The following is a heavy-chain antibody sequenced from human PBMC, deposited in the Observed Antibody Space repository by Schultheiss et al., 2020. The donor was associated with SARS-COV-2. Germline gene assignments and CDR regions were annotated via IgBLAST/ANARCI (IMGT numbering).Heavy chain of an antibody. V-gene: IGHV1-46*01. CDR2: INPGGDDT. CDR3: ARDRPGQVESWFDP. J-gene: IGHJ5*02. CDR1: GNIFISDH. Sequence: ASVKVSCKASGNIFISDHMHWVRQAPGQGLEWMGMINPGGDDTIYAQKFHGRVTMTRDTSTRTVYMEVSSLRSDDTAVYYCARDRPGQVESWFDPWGQGTLVTVSS. D-gene: IGHD2-15*01.